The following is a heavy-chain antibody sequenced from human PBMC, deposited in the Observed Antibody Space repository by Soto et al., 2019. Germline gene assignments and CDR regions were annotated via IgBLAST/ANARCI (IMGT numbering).Heavy chain of an antibody. Sequence: ASVKVSCKASGYTFTGYYMHWVRQAPGQGLEWMGWINPNSGDTNYAQKFQGWVTMTRDTSISTAYMELSRLRSDDTAVYYCARECLPRLPYDFWSGYRAGYYYGLEVWGQESTVTVSS. CDR2: INPNSGDT. J-gene: IGHJ6*02. V-gene: IGHV1-2*04. CDR1: GYTFTGYY. D-gene: IGHD3-3*01. CDR3: ARECLPRLPYDFWSGYRAGYYYGLEV.